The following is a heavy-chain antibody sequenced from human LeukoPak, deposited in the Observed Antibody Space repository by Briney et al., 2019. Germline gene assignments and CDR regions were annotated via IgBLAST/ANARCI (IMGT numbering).Heavy chain of an antibody. V-gene: IGHV3-23*01. CDR3: AKGKAAGAVDWFDP. CDR2: ITGGGDT. J-gene: IGHJ5*02. CDR1: GFTFSNYA. D-gene: IGHD6-13*01. Sequence: VGSLRLSCAASGFTFSNYAMMWVRQAPGKGLEWVSSITGGGDTYYVDSVKGRFTVSRDNSKNTLYLQINSLTADDTALYYCAKGKAAGAVDWFDPWGQGTLVTVSS.